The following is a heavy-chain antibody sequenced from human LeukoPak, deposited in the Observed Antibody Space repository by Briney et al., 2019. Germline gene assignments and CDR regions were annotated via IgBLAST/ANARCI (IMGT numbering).Heavy chain of an antibody. D-gene: IGHD1-26*01. CDR3: ARGMEPYYYMDV. V-gene: IGHV1-2*02. CDR1: GYTFNGYY. J-gene: IGHJ6*03. CDR2: INPNSGGT. Sequence: ASVKGSCKASGYTFNGYYMHWVRQAPGQGLEWMGWINPNSGGTNYAQKFQGRVTMTRDTSISTAYMELSRLRSDDTAVYYCARGMEPYYYMDVWGKGTTDTVSS.